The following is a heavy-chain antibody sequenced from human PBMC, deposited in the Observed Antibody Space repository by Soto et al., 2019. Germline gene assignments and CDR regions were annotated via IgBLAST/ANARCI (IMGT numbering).Heavy chain of an antibody. CDR3: ARGGGYYGAFDI. J-gene: IGHJ3*02. CDR1: GGSISSGDYY. CDR2: IYYSGST. D-gene: IGHD3-10*01. V-gene: IGHV4-30-4*01. Sequence: SETLSLTCTVSGGSISSGDYYWSWIRQPPGKGLEWIGYIYYSGSTYYNPSLKSRVTISVDMSKNQFSLKLSSVTAADTAVYYCARGGGYYGAFDIWGQGTMVTVSS.